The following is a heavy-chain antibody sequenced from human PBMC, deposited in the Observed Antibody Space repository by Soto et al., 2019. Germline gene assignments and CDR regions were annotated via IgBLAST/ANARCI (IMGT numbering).Heavy chain of an antibody. Sequence: PVGSLRLSCSASGFTFSSYAMHWVRQAPGKGLEYVSAISSNGGSTYYADSVKGRFTISRDNSKNTLYLQMSSLRAEDTAVYYCVKRTSTKPGYLDYWGQGTLVTVSS. CDR3: VKRTSTKPGYLDY. CDR1: GFTFSSYA. CDR2: ISSNGGST. J-gene: IGHJ4*02. V-gene: IGHV3-64D*08. D-gene: IGHD6-13*01.